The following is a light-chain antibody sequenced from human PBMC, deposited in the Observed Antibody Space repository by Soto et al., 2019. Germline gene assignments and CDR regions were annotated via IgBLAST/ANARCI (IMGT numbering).Light chain of an antibody. CDR3: AAWDDSLNAL. V-gene: IGLV1-44*01. CDR2: IND. Sequence: QLVLTQPPSASGTPGQRVTISCSGSSSNIGSHYVYWYQRLPGAAPKLLIYINDQRPSGVPDRFSGSKSGTSASLAISGLQPEDEADYYCAAWDDSLNALFGTGTKVTVL. J-gene: IGLJ1*01. CDR1: SSNIGSHY.